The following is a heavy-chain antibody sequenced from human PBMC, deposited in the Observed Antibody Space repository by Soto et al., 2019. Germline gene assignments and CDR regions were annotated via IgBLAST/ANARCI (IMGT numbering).Heavy chain of an antibody. CDR1: GYSFTNFY. J-gene: IGHJ5*02. V-gene: IGHV1-46*01. D-gene: IGHD6-19*01. CDR3: ARGAAVAGGNNWFDP. Sequence: ASVKVSCKASGYSFTNFYVHWVRQAPGQGLVWMGIINFSGGGTTYAQKFQGRVTMTRDTSTNTVYMQLTSLRSDDTAVYYCARGAAVAGGNNWFDPWGQGTLFTVSS. CDR2: INFSGGGT.